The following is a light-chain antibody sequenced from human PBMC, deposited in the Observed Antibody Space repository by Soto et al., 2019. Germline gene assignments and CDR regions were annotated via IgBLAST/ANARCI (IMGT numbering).Light chain of an antibody. V-gene: IGLV2-14*01. Sequence: QSVLTQPASVSGSPGQSITISCAGTSSDVGGYNYVSWYQQHPGKAPKLMIYEVTNRPSGVSHRFSVSKSGNTASLTISGLQTEDEADYYCTSYTSSSTLVFGGGTQLTVL. CDR1: SSDVGGYNY. J-gene: IGLJ2*01. CDR2: EVT. CDR3: TSYTSSSTLV.